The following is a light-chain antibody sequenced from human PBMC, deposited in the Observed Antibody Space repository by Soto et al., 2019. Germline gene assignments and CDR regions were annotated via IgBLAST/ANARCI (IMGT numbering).Light chain of an antibody. CDR1: QDISNY. Sequence: DIQMTQSPSSLSASVGDRVTITCQASQDISNYLNWYQQKPGKAPKLLIYVASNLETGVTSSFSGSGSGTDFTFTSSSLXXXXXATYYCQQYDNLXXYTFGQGTKLXIK. J-gene: IGKJ2*01. CDR2: VAS. V-gene: IGKV1-33*01. CDR3: QQYDNLXXYT.